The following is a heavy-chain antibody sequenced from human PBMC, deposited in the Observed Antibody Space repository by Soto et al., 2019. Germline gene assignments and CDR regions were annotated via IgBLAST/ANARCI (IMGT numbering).Heavy chain of an antibody. V-gene: IGHV4-31*03. CDR2: IYYSGTS. CDR1: GGSISSGGYY. D-gene: IGHD6-13*01. Sequence: SETLSLTCTVSGGSISSGGYYWSWIRQHPGKGLEWIGYIYYSGTSYYNPSLKSRVTISVDTSKNQFSLKLSSVTAADTAVYYCARVIAATDTISVWFDPWGQGTLVT. J-gene: IGHJ5*02. CDR3: ARVIAATDTISVWFDP.